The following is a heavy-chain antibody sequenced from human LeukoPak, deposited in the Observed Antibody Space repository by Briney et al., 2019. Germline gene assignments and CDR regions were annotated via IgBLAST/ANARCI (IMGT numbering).Heavy chain of an antibody. CDR2: ISSSGSA. Sequence: KPSETLSLTCTVSGGSISSGGYYWSWIRQHPGKGLEWIGYISSSGSAYYNPSLRSRLTISADTSKSQFSLKLSSVTAADTAVYYCASSKNRRYYYDSSGYLSWGQGTLVTVSS. D-gene: IGHD3-22*01. V-gene: IGHV4-31*03. CDR1: GGSISSGGYY. J-gene: IGHJ4*02. CDR3: ASSKNRRYYYDSSGYLS.